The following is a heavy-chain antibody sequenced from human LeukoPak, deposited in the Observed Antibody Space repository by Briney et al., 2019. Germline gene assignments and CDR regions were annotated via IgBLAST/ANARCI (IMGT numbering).Heavy chain of an antibody. V-gene: IGHV4-59*01. Sequence: KPSETLSLTCTVSGVSISPYYWTWVRQPPGKGLEWIGNIHYSGSTDSNPSLKSRVTFSVDTSKNQFSLEMSSVTAADSAMYYCARGQRGFPFWGQGTLVTVSS. CDR1: GVSISPYY. CDR3: ARGQRGFPF. D-gene: IGHD5-12*01. J-gene: IGHJ4*02. CDR2: IHYSGST.